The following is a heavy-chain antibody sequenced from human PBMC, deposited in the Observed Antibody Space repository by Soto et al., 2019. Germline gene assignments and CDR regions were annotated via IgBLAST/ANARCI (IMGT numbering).Heavy chain of an antibody. V-gene: IGHV4-59*01. CDR3: ARGTSNWSWKFAY. CDR2: IYYSGST. Sequence: SSETLSLTCTVSGGSISSYYWSWIRQPPGKGLEWIGYIYYSGSTNYNPSLKSRVTISVDTSKNQLSLRLTSVTAADTAVYYCARGTSNWSWKFAYWGQGTLVTVSS. D-gene: IGHD1-20*01. CDR1: GGSISSYY. J-gene: IGHJ4*02.